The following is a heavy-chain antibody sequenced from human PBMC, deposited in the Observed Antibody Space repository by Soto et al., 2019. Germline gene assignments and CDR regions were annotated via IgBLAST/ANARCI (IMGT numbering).Heavy chain of an antibody. CDR3: ARVRCSSTSCYKDY. CDR1: GGCISSYY. D-gene: IGHD2-2*01. Sequence: SETLSLTCTVSGGCISSYYWSWIRQPPGKGLEWIGYIYYSGSTNYNPSLKSRVTISVDTSKNQFSLKLSSVTAADTAVYYCARVRCSSTSCYKDYWGQGTLVTVSS. J-gene: IGHJ4*02. CDR2: IYYSGST. V-gene: IGHV4-59*01.